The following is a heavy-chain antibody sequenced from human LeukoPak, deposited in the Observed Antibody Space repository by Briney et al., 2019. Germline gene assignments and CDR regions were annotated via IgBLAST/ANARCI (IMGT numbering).Heavy chain of an antibody. V-gene: IGHV4-38-2*02. CDR2: IHHSGRT. J-gene: IGHJ4*02. D-gene: IGHD2-8*01. CDR1: GYSISSDYY. CDR3: ARDNVPGYFDF. Sequence: SETLSLTCTVSGYSISSDYYWGWIRQPPGKGLEWIGSIHHSGRTYYNPSLKSRVTISVDTSKNPFSLKLNSVTAADTAVYYCARDNVPGYFDFWGQGTLVTVSS.